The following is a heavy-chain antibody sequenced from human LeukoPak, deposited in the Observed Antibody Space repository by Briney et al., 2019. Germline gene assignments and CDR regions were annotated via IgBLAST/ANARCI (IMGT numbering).Heavy chain of an antibody. D-gene: IGHD1-26*01. Sequence: SETLSLTCTVSGDSISSYYWSWIRQPPGKGLEWIGEINHSGSTNYNPSLKSRVTISADTSKNQFSLKLSSVTAADTAVYYCARYPIVGASVFDYWGQGTLVTVSS. CDR3: ARYPIVGASVFDY. J-gene: IGHJ4*02. V-gene: IGHV4-34*01. CDR2: INHSGST. CDR1: GDSISSYY.